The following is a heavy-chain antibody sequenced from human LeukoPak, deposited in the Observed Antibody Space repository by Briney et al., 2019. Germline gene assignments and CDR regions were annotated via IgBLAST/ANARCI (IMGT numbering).Heavy chain of an antibody. J-gene: IGHJ4*02. CDR2: ITAYNGNT. CDR1: GCTFTSYG. Sequence: GASVQVSCKATGCTFTSYGISWVRQDPGQRLEWMGWITAYNGNTKYAQKLQGRVTMTTDTSTSTAYMELRSLRSDDTAVYYCARSAGANLVSEYWGQGTLVTVSS. V-gene: IGHV1-18*01. CDR3: ARSAGANLVSEY. D-gene: IGHD1-26*01.